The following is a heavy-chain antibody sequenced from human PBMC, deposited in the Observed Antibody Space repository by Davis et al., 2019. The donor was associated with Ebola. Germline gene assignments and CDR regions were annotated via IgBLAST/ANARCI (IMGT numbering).Heavy chain of an antibody. CDR2: ISAYNGNT. CDR3: ARSVLGYCSSTSCRERGYYYYGMDV. J-gene: IGHJ6*02. D-gene: IGHD2-2*01. CDR1: GYTFTSYG. V-gene: IGHV1-18*01. Sequence: ASVKVSCKASGYTFTSYGISWVRQAPGQGLEWMGWISAYNGNTNYAQKFQGRVTITADKSTSTAYMELSSLRSEDTAVYYCARSVLGYCSSTSCRERGYYYYGMDVWGQGTTVTVSS.